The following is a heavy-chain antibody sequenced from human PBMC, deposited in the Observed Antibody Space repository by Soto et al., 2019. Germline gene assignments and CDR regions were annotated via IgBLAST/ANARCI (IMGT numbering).Heavy chain of an antibody. J-gene: IGHJ3*01. CDR2: LAPISGSP. Sequence: VQMVQSGAEVKEPGSSVKVSCTNSGDTFSHYVMSWVRQTPGQGLEWMGSLAPISGSPNYAERFEGRITISEDAGTSTMYMELRSLKYDATAVYYCASIVVGSRRWGQGTMVTVSS. CDR3: ASIVVGSRR. D-gene: IGHD2-15*01. CDR1: GDTFSHYV. V-gene: IGHV1-69*18.